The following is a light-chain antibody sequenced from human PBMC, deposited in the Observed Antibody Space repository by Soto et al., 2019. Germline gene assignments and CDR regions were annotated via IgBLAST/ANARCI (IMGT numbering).Light chain of an antibody. CDR3: SSYTTSSTWV. V-gene: IGLV2-14*01. J-gene: IGLJ3*02. CDR2: EVS. Sequence: QSVLTQPASVSGSPGQSITISCTGTSSDVGGFNYVSWYQQHPGKAPKLMMYEVSNRPSGLSDRFSGSKSGNTASLTISGLQAEDEADYYCSSYTTSSTWVFGGGTKLTVL. CDR1: SSDVGGFNY.